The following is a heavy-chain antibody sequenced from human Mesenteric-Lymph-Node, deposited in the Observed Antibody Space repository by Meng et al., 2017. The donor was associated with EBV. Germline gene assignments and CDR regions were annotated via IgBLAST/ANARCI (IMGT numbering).Heavy chain of an antibody. V-gene: IGHV2-5*02. J-gene: IGHJ4*02. Sequence: QTTLKDSGTRLLHPTRLITLTCSFSGFSLSTCGVVVGSIRQTPGKAPEWLVFIYWDNDKRYSPSLKSRLTITKDTSKNQVVFTMTNMDPVDTATYYCAHTEGFGDYEAFMSYWGQGTLVTVSS. CDR1: GFSLSTCGVV. CDR2: IYWDNDK. CDR3: AHTEGFGDYEAFMSY. D-gene: IGHD4-17*01.